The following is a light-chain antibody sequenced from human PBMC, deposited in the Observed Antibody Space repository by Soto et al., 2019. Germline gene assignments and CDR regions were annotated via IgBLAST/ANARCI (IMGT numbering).Light chain of an antibody. CDR2: SVS. J-gene: IGKJ1*01. CDR1: QSFSTN. CDR3: QQYNDWPPT. Sequence: EIVMTQSPATLSVSPGERATLSCRASQSFSTNLAWYQQRPGQAPRLLIYSVSTRATGIPARFSGSGSGTEFTLTISSLQSEDFAVYYCQQYNDWPPTFGQGTKVDI. V-gene: IGKV3-15*01.